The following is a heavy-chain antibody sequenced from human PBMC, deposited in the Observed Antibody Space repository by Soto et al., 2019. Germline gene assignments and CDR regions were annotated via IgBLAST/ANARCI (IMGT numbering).Heavy chain of an antibody. D-gene: IGHD2-21*02. V-gene: IGHV3-15*07. Sequence: PGGSLRLSCAASGFTFSNAWMHWVRQAPGKGLEWVGRVKSRILGETTDYAAPVKGRFTISRDDSTSTVYLQMNSLKTDDTAVYYCTTGFSSDWVGLDSWGQGAMVTVSS. CDR1: GFTFSNAW. J-gene: IGHJ4*02. CDR2: VKSRILGETT. CDR3: TTGFSSDWVGLDS.